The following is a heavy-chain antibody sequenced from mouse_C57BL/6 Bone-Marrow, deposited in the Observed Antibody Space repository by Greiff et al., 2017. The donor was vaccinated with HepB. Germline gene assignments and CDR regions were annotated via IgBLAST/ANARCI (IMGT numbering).Heavy chain of an antibody. CDR1: GFTFSSYA. D-gene: IGHD1-1*01. Sequence: EVQRVESGGGLVKPGGSLKLSCAASGFTFSSYAMSWVRQTPEKRLEWVATISDGGSYTYYPDNVKGRFTIARDNAKNNLYLQMSHLKSEDTAMYYCASERGLVRRGVCFYYGGQGTTLTFSS. CDR3: ASERGLVRRGVCFYY. V-gene: IGHV5-4*01. J-gene: IGHJ2*01. CDR2: ISDGGSYT.